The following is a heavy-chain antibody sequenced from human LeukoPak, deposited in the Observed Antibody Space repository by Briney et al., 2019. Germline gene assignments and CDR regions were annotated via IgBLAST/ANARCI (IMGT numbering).Heavy chain of an antibody. J-gene: IGHJ4*02. Sequence: PGRSLRLSCAASGFTFSSYGMHWVRQAPGKGLEWVAVISYDGSNKYYADSVKGRFTISRDNSKNTLYLQMNSLRAEDTAVYYCARVGTANYYFDYWGQGTLVTVSS. V-gene: IGHV3-30*03. CDR3: ARVGTANYYFDY. CDR2: ISYDGSNK. CDR1: GFTFSSYG. D-gene: IGHD5-18*01.